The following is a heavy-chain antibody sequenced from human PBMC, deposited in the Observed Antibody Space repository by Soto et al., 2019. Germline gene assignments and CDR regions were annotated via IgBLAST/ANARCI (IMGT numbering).Heavy chain of an antibody. V-gene: IGHV4-34*01. CDR2: INHSGST. J-gene: IGHJ5*02. CDR1: GGSFSGYY. CDR3: ARGQLGGNWFDP. Sequence: SETLSLTCAVYGGSFSGYYWSWIRQPPGKGLEWIGEINHSGSTNYNPSLKSRVTISVDTSKNQFSLKLSSVTAADTAVYYCARGQLGGNWFDPWGQGTLVTSPQ. D-gene: IGHD7-27*01.